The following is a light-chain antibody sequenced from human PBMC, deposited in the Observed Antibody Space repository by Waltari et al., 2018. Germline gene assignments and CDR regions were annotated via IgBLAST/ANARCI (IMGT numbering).Light chain of an antibody. CDR1: SNAVGGYNS. CDR3: SSQSSNDVVL. J-gene: IGLJ2*01. Sequence: QSALTQPASVSGSPGQSVTIFCAGTSNAVGGYNSVPWYQEHPGQAPRVISYDVSDRPSGVSDRVSGSKSGNTASLTISGLQAEDEADYYCSSQSSNDVVLFGGGTKLTVL. V-gene: IGLV2-14*01. CDR2: DVS.